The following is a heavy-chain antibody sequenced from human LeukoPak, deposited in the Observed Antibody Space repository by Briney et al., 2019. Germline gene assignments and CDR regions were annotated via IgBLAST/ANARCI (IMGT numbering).Heavy chain of an antibody. J-gene: IGHJ4*02. Sequence: SETLSLTCAVSGASISSSNWWSWVRQPPGRGLEWIGEIYHSGGTNYTPSLKSRVTTSIDRSKNQFSLKLSSVTAADTAVYYCARGTGDSCKDWGLGTLVTVSS. V-gene: IGHV4-4*02. CDR3: ARGTGDSCKD. CDR2: IYHSGGT. CDR1: GASISSSNW. D-gene: IGHD3-22*01.